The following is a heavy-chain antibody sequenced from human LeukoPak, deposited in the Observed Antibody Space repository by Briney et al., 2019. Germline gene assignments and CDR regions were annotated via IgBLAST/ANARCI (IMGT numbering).Heavy chain of an antibody. CDR2: IANDGRST. V-gene: IGHV3-74*03. Sequence: GGSLRLSCATSGFTFSSYWMHWVRQAPGKGLMWVSDIANDGRSTTYADSVKGRFSISRDNAKNTVYLQMDSLRAEDTAVYFCARRYDGALDYWGLGTLVTVSS. CDR3: ARRYDGALDY. J-gene: IGHJ4*02. D-gene: IGHD3-3*01. CDR1: GFTFSSYW.